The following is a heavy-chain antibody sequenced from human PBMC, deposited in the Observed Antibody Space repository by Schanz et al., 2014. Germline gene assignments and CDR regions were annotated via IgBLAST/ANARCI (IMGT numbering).Heavy chain of an antibody. Sequence: QVQLVQSGAEVKKPGASVRVSCKASGYTFTTYAMSWVRQAPGQGLEWVGWISGYTGNTKYGQKVQGRVTMTTDTSTSTVYMELRSLRSDDTAVYYCARSAGREFWSGYYTRFDYWGQGTLVTVSS. J-gene: IGHJ4*02. CDR1: GYTFTTYA. D-gene: IGHD3-3*01. CDR2: ISGYTGNT. CDR3: ARSAGREFWSGYYTRFDY. V-gene: IGHV1-18*01.